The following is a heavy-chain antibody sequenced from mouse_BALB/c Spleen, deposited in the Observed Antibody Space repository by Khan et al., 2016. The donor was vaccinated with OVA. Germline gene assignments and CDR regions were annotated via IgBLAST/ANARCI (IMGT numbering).Heavy chain of an antibody. J-gene: IGHJ3*01. CDR2: INPGSGDI. Sequence: QVQLQQSGAEMVRPGTSVKVSCKASGYAFTDYLIEWLKQRPGQGLEWIGMINPGSGDIIYNEKFKDKATLTTDKTSSTANRRLTSLTSADSAVYICSRSGYGFGAYWGPGTLVTVSA. CDR1: GYAFTDYL. CDR3: SRSGYGFGAY. D-gene: IGHD3-2*02. V-gene: IGHV1-54*03.